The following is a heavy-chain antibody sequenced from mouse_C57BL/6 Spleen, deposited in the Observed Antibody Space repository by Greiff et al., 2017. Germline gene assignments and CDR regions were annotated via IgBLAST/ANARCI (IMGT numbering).Heavy chain of an antibody. J-gene: IGHJ3*01. V-gene: IGHV1-50*01. CDR2: FDPSDSYT. CDR1: GYTFTSYW. CDR3: ARKRTAY. Sequence: VQLQQPGAELVKPGASVKLSCKASGYTFTSYWMQWVKQRPGQGLEWIGEFDPSDSYTNYNQKFKGKATLTVDTSSSTAYMQLSSLTSEDSAVYYCARKRTAYWGQGTLVTVSA.